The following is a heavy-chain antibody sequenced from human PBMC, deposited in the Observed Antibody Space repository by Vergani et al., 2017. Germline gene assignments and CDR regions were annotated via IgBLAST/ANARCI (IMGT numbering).Heavy chain of an antibody. V-gene: IGHV3-23*01. Sequence: EVQLLESGGGLVQPGGPLRSSCAAPGSTFSSYAMSWARQAPGKGLEWVSAISGSGGSTSHADSVKGRFTISRDNSKNTLYLQMNSLRAEDTAVYYCAKDPEDDFWSGYYTPGWFDPWGQGTLFTVSS. D-gene: IGHD3-3*01. CDR2: ISGSGGST. CDR1: GSTFSSYA. CDR3: AKDPEDDFWSGYYTPGWFDP. J-gene: IGHJ5*02.